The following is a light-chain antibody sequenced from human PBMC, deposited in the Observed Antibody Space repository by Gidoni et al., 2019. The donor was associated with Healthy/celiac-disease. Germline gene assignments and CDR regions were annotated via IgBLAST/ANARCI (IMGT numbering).Light chain of an antibody. CDR2: GAS. J-gene: IGKJ1*01. V-gene: IGKV1-27*01. Sequence: DIQMTQSPSSLSASVGDRVTITCRASQAIGIYLAWYQQKAGKVPKLLIFGASTLQSGVPSRFSGGWSGTDFTLTISGLQPEDVATYYCQTYNSAPQWTFGQGTKVEIK. CDR3: QTYNSAPQWT. CDR1: QAIGIY.